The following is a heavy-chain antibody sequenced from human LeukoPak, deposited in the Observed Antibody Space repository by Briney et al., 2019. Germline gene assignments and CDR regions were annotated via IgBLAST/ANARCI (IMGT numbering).Heavy chain of an antibody. D-gene: IGHD6-19*01. CDR3: ARDGSGWSSDY. CDR1: GFNFRDSG. Sequence: PGGSLRLSCAASGFNFRDSGMHWVRKAPGKGLEWVAVMWNDGITGKYADSVRGRFSVSRDNSKNTVYLQMDSLRADDTSVYYCARDGSGWSSDYWGQGTLVTVSS. J-gene: IGHJ4*02. V-gene: IGHV3-33*01. CDR2: MWNDGITG.